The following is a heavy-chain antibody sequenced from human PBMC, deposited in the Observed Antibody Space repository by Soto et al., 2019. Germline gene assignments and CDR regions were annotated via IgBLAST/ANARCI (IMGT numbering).Heavy chain of an antibody. D-gene: IGHD6-13*01. CDR1: GFTFSRYS. V-gene: IGHV3-48*01. Sequence: PGESLKISCAASGFTFSRYSMNWVLQAPGKGLEWVSYISSSSSTIYYADSVKGRFTISRDNAKNSLYLQMNSLRAEDTAVYYCARHPERIAEIGWFNPWGQGTLVTVSS. CDR2: ISSSSSTI. J-gene: IGHJ5*02. CDR3: ARHPERIAEIGWFNP.